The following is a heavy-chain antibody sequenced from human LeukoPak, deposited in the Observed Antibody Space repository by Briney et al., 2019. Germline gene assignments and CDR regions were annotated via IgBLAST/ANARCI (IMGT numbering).Heavy chain of an antibody. CDR3: ESGGSSYYYYYKDV. Sequence: SETLSLTCTVSGGSISSSSYYWGWIRQPPGKGLEWIGSIYYSGSTYYNPSLKSRVTISVDTSKNQFSLKLSTVTAADTAVYYCESGGSSYYYYYKDVWGKGTTVAVSS. V-gene: IGHV4-39*07. CDR1: GGSISSSSYY. J-gene: IGHJ6*03. CDR2: IYYSGST. D-gene: IGHD2-15*01.